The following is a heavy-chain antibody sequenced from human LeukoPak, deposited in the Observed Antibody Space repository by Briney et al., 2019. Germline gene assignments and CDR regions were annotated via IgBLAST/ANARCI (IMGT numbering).Heavy chain of an antibody. Sequence: ASVKVSCKASGYTFTGYYMHWVRQAPGQGLEWMGWINPNSGGTNYARKFQGWVTMTRDTSISTAYMELSRLRSDDTAVYYCAREAYSGSYEYYYGMDVWGQGTTVTVSS. CDR1: GYTFTGYY. J-gene: IGHJ6*02. CDR2: INPNSGGT. V-gene: IGHV1-2*04. D-gene: IGHD1-26*01. CDR3: AREAYSGSYEYYYGMDV.